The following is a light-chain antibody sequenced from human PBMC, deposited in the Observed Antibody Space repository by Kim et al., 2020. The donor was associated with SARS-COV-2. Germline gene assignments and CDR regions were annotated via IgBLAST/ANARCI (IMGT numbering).Light chain of an antibody. Sequence: EIVLTQSPGTLAVSPGERATLSCRASQAVSASSLAWYQKKPGQAPRLLIYGASKRATAVPDRFSGSATGTDFTLTISRLEPEDFAVYYCHQYGTTPLTFGGGTKVDIK. CDR1: QAVSASS. J-gene: IGKJ4*01. V-gene: IGKV3-20*01. CDR2: GAS. CDR3: HQYGTTPLT.